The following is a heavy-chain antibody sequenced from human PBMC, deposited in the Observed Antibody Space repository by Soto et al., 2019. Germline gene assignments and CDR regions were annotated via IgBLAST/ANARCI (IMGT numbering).Heavy chain of an antibody. CDR3: ARDLYHSSSSKNWFDP. V-gene: IGHV1-3*01. CDR2: INAGNGNT. CDR1: GYTFTSYA. D-gene: IGHD6-6*01. Sequence: ASVKVSCKASGYTFTSYAMHWVRQAPGQRLEWMGWINAGNGNTKYSQKFQGRVTITRDTSTSTAYMELSSLRSEDTAVYYCARDLYHSSSSKNWFDPWGQGTLVTVSS. J-gene: IGHJ5*02.